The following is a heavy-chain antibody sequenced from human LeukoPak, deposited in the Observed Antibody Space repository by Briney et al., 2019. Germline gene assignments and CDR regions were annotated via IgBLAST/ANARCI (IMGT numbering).Heavy chain of an antibody. D-gene: IGHD3-22*01. Sequence: ASVKVSCKASGGTFNSYAISWVRQAPGQGLEWMGGIIPIFGTANYAQKFQGRVTITTDESTSTAYMELSSLRSEDTAVYYCARVDSSGYPTFDYWGQGTLVTVSS. CDR3: ARVDSSGYPTFDY. V-gene: IGHV1-69*05. CDR2: IIPIFGTA. J-gene: IGHJ4*02. CDR1: GGTFNSYA.